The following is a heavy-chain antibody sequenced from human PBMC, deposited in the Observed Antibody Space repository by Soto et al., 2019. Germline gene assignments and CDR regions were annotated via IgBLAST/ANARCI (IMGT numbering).Heavy chain of an antibody. CDR1: GFSFTNNA. V-gene: IGHV3-23*01. Sequence: EVQVLESGGGLVQPGGSLRLCWAASGFSFTNNAMTWVRQAPGKGLEWVSTISGRGDKTYYADTVKGRFTISRDNSKNTLYLQMYSLRTEDTAEYYCVKGGWGSRSDYWCQGTLVTVSS. CDR2: ISGRGDKT. J-gene: IGHJ4*02. D-gene: IGHD7-27*01. CDR3: VKGGWGSRSDY.